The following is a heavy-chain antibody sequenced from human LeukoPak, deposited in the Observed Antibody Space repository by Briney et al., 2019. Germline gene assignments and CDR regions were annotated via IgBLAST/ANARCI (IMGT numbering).Heavy chain of an antibody. Sequence: GGSLRLSCAASGFTLSNYWMGWVRRAPGKGLEWVANINQDGSEKHYVDFLKGRFTISRDNAKNSIYLQMNSLRVEDTAVYYCAKDIVGGGDDYWGQGTLVIVSS. V-gene: IGHV3-7*01. CDR3: AKDIVGGGDDY. D-gene: IGHD2-21*02. J-gene: IGHJ4*02. CDR2: INQDGSEK. CDR1: GFTLSNYW.